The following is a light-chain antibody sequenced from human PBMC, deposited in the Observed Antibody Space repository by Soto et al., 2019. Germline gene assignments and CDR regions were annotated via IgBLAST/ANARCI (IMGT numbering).Light chain of an antibody. Sequence: DIQMTQSPSTLSASVGDRVTITCRASQSISSWLAWYQQKPGKAPNLQIYKASSLESGVPSRFSGSGSGAEYPLTISSLQPDEFATYYCQQYNDYPWTFGQGTKVDVK. CDR3: QQYNDYPWT. V-gene: IGKV1-5*03. J-gene: IGKJ1*01. CDR2: KAS. CDR1: QSISSW.